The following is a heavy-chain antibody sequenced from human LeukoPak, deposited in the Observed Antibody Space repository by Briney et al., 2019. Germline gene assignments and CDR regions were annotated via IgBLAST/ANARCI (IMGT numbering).Heavy chain of an antibody. V-gene: IGHV3-33*01. Sequence: SGGSLRLSCAASGFTFSNFGMHWIRQAPGKGLEWVAIIWHDGSNSYYAHSVKGRFTLSRDNSKDTLYLQMDSLRVEDTALYYCVRWEYSSSWHSEYFQHWGQGTLVTVSS. CDR1: GFTFSNFG. CDR3: VRWEYSSSWHSEYFQH. D-gene: IGHD6-13*01. J-gene: IGHJ1*01. CDR2: IWHDGSNS.